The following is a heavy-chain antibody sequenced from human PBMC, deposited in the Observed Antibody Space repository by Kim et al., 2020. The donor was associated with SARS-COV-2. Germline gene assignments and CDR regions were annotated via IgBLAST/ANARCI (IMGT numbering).Heavy chain of an antibody. CDR3: ARVGFGDYWYFDL. J-gene: IGHJ2*01. CDR2: TSRSSSDI. CDR1: GFTFSSFG. D-gene: IGHD3-10*01. V-gene: IGHV3-21*01. Sequence: GGSLRLSCTXSGFTFSSFGFSWVRRAPGKGLEWVSSTSRSSSDIYYADSVKGRFTISRDNAKNSVYLQMNSLRAEDTATYFCARVGFGDYWYFDLWGRGTLVTVSS.